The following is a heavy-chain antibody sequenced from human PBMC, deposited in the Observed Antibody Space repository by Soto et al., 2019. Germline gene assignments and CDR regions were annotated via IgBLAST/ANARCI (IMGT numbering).Heavy chain of an antibody. CDR3: ARMLAGSYSYYYYYYGMDV. CDR2: MNPNSGNT. J-gene: IGHJ6*02. D-gene: IGHD1-26*01. CDR1: GYTFTSYD. V-gene: IGHV1-8*01. Sequence: QVQLVQSGAEVKKPGASVKVSCKASGYTFTSYDINWVRQATGQGLEWMGWMNPNSGNTGYAQKFQGRVTMTRNTSISTAYMELSSLRSEDTAVYYCARMLAGSYSYYYYYYGMDVWGQGTTVTVS.